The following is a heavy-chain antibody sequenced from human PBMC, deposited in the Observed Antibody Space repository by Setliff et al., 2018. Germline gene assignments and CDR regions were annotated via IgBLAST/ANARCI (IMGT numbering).Heavy chain of an antibody. J-gene: IGHJ2*01. CDR2: INHSGST. D-gene: IGHD4-4*01. CDR3: ASLGMTTMMDWYFDL. V-gene: IGHV4-34*01. CDR1: GGSFSGYY. Sequence: ETLSLTCAVYGGSFSGYYWSWIRQPPGKGLEWIGEINHSGSTNYNPSLKSRVTISIDTSKNQFSLKLSSVTAADTAVYYCASLGMTTMMDWYFDLWGRGTLVTVSS.